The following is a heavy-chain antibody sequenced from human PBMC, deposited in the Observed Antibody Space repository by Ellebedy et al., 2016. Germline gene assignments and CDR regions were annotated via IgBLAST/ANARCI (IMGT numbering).Heavy chain of an antibody. CDR3: AREARFLTD. CDR1: GGSISHNF. V-gene: IGHV4-59*01. Sequence: SETLSLTCSVSGGSISHNFWSWVRHFPGTGLEWIGYIDDSGTTNYNDSPALKSRVTMSVDTSKNQFSLNLTSVTAADTAVYYCAREARFLTDWGQGTVVTVSS. CDR2: IDDSGTT. J-gene: IGHJ4*02. D-gene: IGHD2-21*02.